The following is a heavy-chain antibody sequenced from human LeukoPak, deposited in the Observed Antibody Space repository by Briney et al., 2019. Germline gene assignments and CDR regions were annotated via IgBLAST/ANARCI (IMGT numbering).Heavy chain of an antibody. CDR3: ARVGRSGWTVDY. V-gene: IGHV3-48*04. D-gene: IGHD6-19*01. CDR2: ISSSSSNI. Sequence: GGSLRLSCAASGFAFSTYSIDWVRQAPGKGLEWVSYISSSSSNIYHADSVKGRFTISRDNAKNSLHLQMNSLRAEDTAVYYCARVGRSGWTVDYWGQGTLVTVSA. J-gene: IGHJ4*02. CDR1: GFAFSTYS.